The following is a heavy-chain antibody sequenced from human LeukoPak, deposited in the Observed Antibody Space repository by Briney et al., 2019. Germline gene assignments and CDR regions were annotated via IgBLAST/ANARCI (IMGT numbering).Heavy chain of an antibody. CDR2: IYYSGST. Sequence: SETLSLTCTVSGGSVSSGNFYWSWIRQPPGKGLEWIGYIYYSGSTNCNPSFKSRVTISVDTSKNQFSLKLSSVTAADTAVYYCARDLGYYYGMDVWGQGTTVTVSS. CDR1: GGSVSSGNFY. J-gene: IGHJ6*02. D-gene: IGHD7-27*01. V-gene: IGHV4-61*01. CDR3: ARDLGYYYGMDV.